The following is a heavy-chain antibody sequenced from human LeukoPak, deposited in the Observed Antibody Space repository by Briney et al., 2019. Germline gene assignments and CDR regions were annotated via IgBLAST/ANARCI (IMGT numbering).Heavy chain of an antibody. CDR3: AKVNVDTAMVTGYYYYYYYMDV. V-gene: IGHV3-43D*03. Sequence: GGSLRLSCAASGFTFSTYSMNWVRHAPGKGLEWVSLISWDGGSTYYADSVKGRFTISRDNSKNSLYLQMNSLRAEDTALYYCAKVNVDTAMVTGYYYYYYYMDVWGKGTTVTVSS. CDR1: GFTFSTYS. D-gene: IGHD5-18*01. J-gene: IGHJ6*03. CDR2: ISWDGGST.